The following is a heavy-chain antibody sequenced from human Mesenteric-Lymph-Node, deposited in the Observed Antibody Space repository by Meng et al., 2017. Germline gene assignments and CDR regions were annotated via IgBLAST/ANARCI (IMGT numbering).Heavy chain of an antibody. CDR2: IIPIFGTA. J-gene: IGHJ6*02. V-gene: IGHV1-69*05. D-gene: IGHD6-19*01. Sequence: SVKVSCKASGGTFSSYAISWVRQAPGQGLEWMGGIIPIFGTANYAQKFQGRVTMTRDTSTSTVYMELSSLRSEDTAVYYCARDGVYSGWYSDDYYYYGMDVWGQGTTVTVSS. CDR3: ARDGVYSGWYSDDYYYYGMDV. CDR1: GGTFSSYA.